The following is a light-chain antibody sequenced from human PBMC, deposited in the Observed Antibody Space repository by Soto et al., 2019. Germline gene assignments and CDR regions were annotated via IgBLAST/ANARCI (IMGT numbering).Light chain of an antibody. CDR1: QTISTW. Sequence: DIQMTQSPSTLSASVGDRVTITCRASQTISTWLAWYQQKPGKAPKLLIYDVSSLESGVPSRFSGGGSGTEFTLTISSLQPDDFATYYCQQYNTYSFGQGTKVEV. J-gene: IGKJ1*01. CDR3: QQYNTYS. V-gene: IGKV1-5*01. CDR2: DVS.